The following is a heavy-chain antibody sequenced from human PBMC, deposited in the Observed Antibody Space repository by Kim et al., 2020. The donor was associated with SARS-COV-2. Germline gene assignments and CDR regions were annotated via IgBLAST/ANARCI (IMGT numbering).Heavy chain of an antibody. CDR1: GGSFSGYY. D-gene: IGHD3-22*01. Sequence: SETLSLTCAVYGGSFSGYYWSWIRQPPGKGLEWIGEINHSGSTNYNPSLKSRVTISVDTSKNQFSLKLSSVTAADTAVYYCARGIVVITYYYYYGMDVWGQGTTVTVSS. J-gene: IGHJ6*02. CDR2: INHSGST. V-gene: IGHV4-34*01. CDR3: ARGIVVITYYYYYGMDV.